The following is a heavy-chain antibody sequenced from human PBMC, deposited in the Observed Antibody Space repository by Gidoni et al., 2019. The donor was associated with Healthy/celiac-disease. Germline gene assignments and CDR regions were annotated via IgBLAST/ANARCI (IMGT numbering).Heavy chain of an antibody. CDR3: AKDIRGYSSSPFDY. CDR1: GFTFDDYA. J-gene: IGHJ4*02. D-gene: IGHD6-13*01. Sequence: EVQLVESGGGLVQPGRSLRLSCAASGFTFDDYAMHWVRQAPGKGLEWVSGISWNSGSIGYADSVKGRFTISRDNAKNSLYLQMNSLRAEDTALYYCAKDIRGYSSSPFDYWGQGTLVTVSS. CDR2: ISWNSGSI. V-gene: IGHV3-9*01.